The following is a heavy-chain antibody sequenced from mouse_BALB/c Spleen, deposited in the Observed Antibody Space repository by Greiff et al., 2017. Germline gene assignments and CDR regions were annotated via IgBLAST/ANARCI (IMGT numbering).Heavy chain of an antibody. CDR3: ARGGRYDDYVDY. D-gene: IGHD2-14*01. CDR1: GYSFTSYY. V-gene: IGHV1S135*01. CDR2: IDPFNGGT. Sequence: VQLQQSGPELMKPGASVKISCKASGYSFTSYYMHWVKQSHGKSLEWIGYIDPFNGGTSYNQKFKGKATLTVDKSSSTAYMHLSSLTSEDSAVYYCARGGRYDDYVDYGGQGTTRTVSS. J-gene: IGHJ2*01.